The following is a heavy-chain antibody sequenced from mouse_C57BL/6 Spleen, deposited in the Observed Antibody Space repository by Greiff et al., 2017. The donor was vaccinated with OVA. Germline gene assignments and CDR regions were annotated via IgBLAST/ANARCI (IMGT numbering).Heavy chain of an antibody. CDR3: ARQLRPYYFDY. D-gene: IGHD3-2*02. CDR1: GYAFTNYL. V-gene: IGHV1-54*01. J-gene: IGHJ2*01. Sequence: VQLQQSGAELVRPGTSVKVSCKASGYAFTNYLIEWVKQRPGQGLEWIGVINPGSGGTNYNEKFKGKATLTADKSSSTAYMQLSSLTSEDSAVYFCARQLRPYYFDYWGQGTTLTVSS. CDR2: INPGSGGT.